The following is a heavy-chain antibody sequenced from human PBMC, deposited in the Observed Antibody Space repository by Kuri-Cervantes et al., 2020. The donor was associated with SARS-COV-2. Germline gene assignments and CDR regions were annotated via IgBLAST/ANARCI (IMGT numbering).Heavy chain of an antibody. CDR3: ATPPAAHRTPDHYYAMDV. CDR2: IYYSGST. J-gene: IGHJ6*02. CDR1: GFSLTTGGVG. D-gene: IGHD1-14*01. V-gene: IGHV4-61*08. Sequence: SGPTLVKPTQTLTLTCTFSGFSLTTGGVGVGWIRQPPGKGLEWIGYIYYSGSTNYNPSLKSRVTISVDTSKNQFSLKLTSVTAADTALYYCATPPAAHRTPDHYYAMDVWGRGTAVTVSS.